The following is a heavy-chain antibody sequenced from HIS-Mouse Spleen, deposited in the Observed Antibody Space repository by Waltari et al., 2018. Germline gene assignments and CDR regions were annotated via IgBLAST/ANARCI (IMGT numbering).Heavy chain of an antibody. J-gene: IGHJ5*02. CDR2: IIPILGIA. V-gene: IGHV1-69*04. CDR1: GGTFSSYA. D-gene: IGHD2-2*02. CDR3: ARSIVVVPAAIGGWFDP. Sequence: QVQLVQSGAEVKKPGSSVKVSCKASGGTFSSYAISWVRPATGQGLEWMGRIIPILGIANYAQKFQGRVTITADKSTSTAYMELSSLRSEDTAVYYCARSIVVVPAAIGGWFDPWGQGTLVTVST.